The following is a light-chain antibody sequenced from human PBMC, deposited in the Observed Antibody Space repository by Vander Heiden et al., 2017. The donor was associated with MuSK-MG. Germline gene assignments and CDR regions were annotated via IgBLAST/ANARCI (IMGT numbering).Light chain of an antibody. CDR2: AAS. V-gene: IGKV1-39*01. J-gene: IGKJ2*01. CDR3: QQSYRTLT. CDR1: QSISSY. Sequence: DIQLTQSPSSLSASVGDRVTITCRASQSISSYLNWYQQKPGKAPKLRIYAASSLQSGVPSRFSGSGSGTDFTLTISSLQPEDFATYYCQQSYRTLTVGQGTKLEIK.